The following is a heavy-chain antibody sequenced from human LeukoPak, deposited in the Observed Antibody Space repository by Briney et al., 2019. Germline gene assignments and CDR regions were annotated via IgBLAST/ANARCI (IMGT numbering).Heavy chain of an antibody. CDR2: ISSNGGST. D-gene: IGHD3-10*01. CDR3: VKDIHYYGSGNYYNGYFDY. CDR1: GFTFSSYA. V-gene: IGHV3-64D*09. Sequence: PGGSLRLSCSASGFTFSSYAMHWVRQAPGKGLEYVSAISSNGGSTYYADSVKGRFTISRGNSKNTLYLQVSSLRAEDTAVYYCVKDIHYYGSGNYYNGYFDYWGQGTLVTVSS. J-gene: IGHJ4*02.